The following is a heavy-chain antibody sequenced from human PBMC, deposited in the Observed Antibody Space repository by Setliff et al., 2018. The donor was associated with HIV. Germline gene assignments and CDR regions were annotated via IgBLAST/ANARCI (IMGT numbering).Heavy chain of an antibody. CDR1: GGTFSSYS. D-gene: IGHD2-2*01. CDR2: IIPIFGTA. V-gene: IGHV1-69*08. J-gene: IGHJ5*02. CDR3: ARDGCDSNRCYVYNWFDP. Sequence: GASVKVSCKASGGTFSSYSISWVRQAPGQGLEWMGRIIPIFGTANYAQTFQSRVTITRDTSATTAFMELSSLTSEDTAVYYCARDGCDSNRCYVYNWFDPWGQGTLVTVSS.